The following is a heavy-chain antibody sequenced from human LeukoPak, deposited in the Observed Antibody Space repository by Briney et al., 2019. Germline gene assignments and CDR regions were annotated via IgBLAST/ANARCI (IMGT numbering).Heavy chain of an antibody. J-gene: IGHJ4*02. CDR2: IYHSGST. D-gene: IGHD2-21*01. CDR1: GYSISSVYY. CDR3: ARHVIPTYYFDY. V-gene: IGHV4-38-2*02. Sequence: PSETLSLTCTVSGYSISSVYYWGWTRQPPGKGLEWIGRIYHSGSTYYNPSLKSRVTISVDTSKNQFSLKLSSVTAADTAVYYCARHVIPTYYFDYWGQGTLVTVSS.